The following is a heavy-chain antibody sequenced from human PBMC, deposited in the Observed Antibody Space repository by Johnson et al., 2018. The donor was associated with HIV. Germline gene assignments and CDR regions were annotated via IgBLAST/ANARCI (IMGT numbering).Heavy chain of an antibody. D-gene: IGHD6-13*01. V-gene: IGHV3-11*04. J-gene: IGHJ3*02. CDR1: GFTFSDYY. Sequence: QVQLVESGGGLVKPGGSLRLSCAASGFTFSDYYMSWIRQAPGKGLEWVSYISSSGSTIYYADSVKGRFTISRDNSKNTLSLLMNSLRAEDTAVYYCAKDSRAAGNAVDIWGQGTMVTVSS. CDR2: ISSSGSTI. CDR3: AKDSRAAGNAVDI.